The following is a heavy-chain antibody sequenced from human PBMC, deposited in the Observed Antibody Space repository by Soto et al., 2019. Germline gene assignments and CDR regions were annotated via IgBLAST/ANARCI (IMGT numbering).Heavy chain of an antibody. V-gene: IGHV4-4*02. J-gene: IGHJ3*02. CDR3: ASSWLVVAATQGAFDI. Sequence: SETLSLTCAVSSGSISSSNWWSWVRQPPGKGLEWIGEIYYSGSTYYNPSLKSRVTISVDTSKNQFSLKLSSVTAADTAVYYCASSWLVVAATQGAFDIWGQGTMVTVSS. D-gene: IGHD2-15*01. CDR1: SGSISSSNW. CDR2: IYYSGST.